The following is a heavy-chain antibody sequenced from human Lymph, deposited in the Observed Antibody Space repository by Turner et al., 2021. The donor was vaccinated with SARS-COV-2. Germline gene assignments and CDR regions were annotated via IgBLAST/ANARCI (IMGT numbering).Heavy chain of an antibody. CDR2: IYYSGTT. V-gene: IGHV4-31*03. Sequence: QVRLQESGPGLLKPSQTLSLTCTVSGGSISSGAYYWSWLRQPPGKGLEWIVYIYYSGTTYYNPSLESRVTISLDTSKTQFSLNLSSVTAADTAVYYCARTGSYGAAGDYWGQGTLVTVSS. J-gene: IGHJ4*02. CDR3: ARTGSYGAAGDY. D-gene: IGHD3-10*01. CDR1: GGSISSGAYY.